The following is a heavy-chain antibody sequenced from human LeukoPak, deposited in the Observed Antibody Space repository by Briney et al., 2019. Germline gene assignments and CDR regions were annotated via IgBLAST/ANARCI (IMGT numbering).Heavy chain of an antibody. CDR2: INHSGST. Sequence: PSETLSLTCAVYGGSFSGYYWSWIRQPPGKGLEWIGEINHSGSTNYNPSLKSRVTISVDTSKNQFSLKLSSVTAADTAVYYCARWANDFGDYADYYYYGMDVWGQGTTATVSS. D-gene: IGHD4-17*01. V-gene: IGHV4-34*01. J-gene: IGHJ6*02. CDR1: GGSFSGYY. CDR3: ARWANDFGDYADYYYYGMDV.